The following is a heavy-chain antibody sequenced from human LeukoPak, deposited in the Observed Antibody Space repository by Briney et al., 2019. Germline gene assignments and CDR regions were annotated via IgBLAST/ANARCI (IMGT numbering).Heavy chain of an antibody. J-gene: IGHJ4*02. Sequence: GGSLRLSCAASGFTFNDYGMSWVRQAPGKGLEWVSGINWNGGSTGYADSVKGRFTISRDNAKNSLYLQMNSLRVEDTAVYYCAKVAKYYYGSETYYFFEHWGQGTPVTASS. CDR2: INWNGGST. D-gene: IGHD3-10*01. CDR3: AKVAKYYYGSETYYFFEH. V-gene: IGHV3-20*04. CDR1: GFTFNDYG.